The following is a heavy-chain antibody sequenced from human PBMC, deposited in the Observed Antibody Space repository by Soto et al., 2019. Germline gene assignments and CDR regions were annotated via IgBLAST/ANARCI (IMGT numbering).Heavy chain of an antibody. CDR2: INHSGST. Sequence: SETLSLTCAVYGGSFSGYYWSWIRQPPGKGLEWIGEINHSGSTNYNPSLKSRVTISVDTSKNQFSLKLSSVTAADTAVYYCAREYGSGSYPRGAFDYWGQGTLVTVSS. CDR3: AREYGSGSYPRGAFDY. D-gene: IGHD3-10*01. CDR1: GGSFSGYY. V-gene: IGHV4-34*01. J-gene: IGHJ4*02.